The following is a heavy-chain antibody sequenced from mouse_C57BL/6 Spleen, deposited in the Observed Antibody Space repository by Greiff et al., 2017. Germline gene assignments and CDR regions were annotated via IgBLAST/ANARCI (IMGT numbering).Heavy chain of an antibody. J-gene: IGHJ4*01. V-gene: IGHV5-16*01. Sequence: EVKLMESEGGLVQPGSSMKLSCTASGFTFSDYYMAWVRQVPEKGLEWVANINYDGSSTYYLDSLKSRFIISRDNAKNILYLQMSSLKSEDTATYYCARTYGNYEDYAMDYWGQGTSVTVSS. CDR3: ARTYGNYEDYAMDY. D-gene: IGHD2-1*01. CDR2: INYDGSST. CDR1: GFTFSDYY.